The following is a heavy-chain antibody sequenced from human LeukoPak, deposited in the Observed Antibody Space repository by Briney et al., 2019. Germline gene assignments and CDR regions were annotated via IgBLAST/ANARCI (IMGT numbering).Heavy chain of an antibody. D-gene: IGHD6-6*01. Sequence: GGSLRLSCAASGFTFSSYWMSWVRQAPGKGLEWVANIKQDGCEKYYVDSVKGRFTISRDNAKNSLYLQMNSLRAEDTAVYYCARVQSNYHYYYMDVWGKGTTVTVSS. V-gene: IGHV3-7*01. CDR1: GFTFSSYW. CDR2: IKQDGCEK. J-gene: IGHJ6*03. CDR3: ARVQSNYHYYYMDV.